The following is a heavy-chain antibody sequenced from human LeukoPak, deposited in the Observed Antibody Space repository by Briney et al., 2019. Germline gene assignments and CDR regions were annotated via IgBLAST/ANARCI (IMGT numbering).Heavy chain of an antibody. Sequence: SETLSLTCAVYVGSFSGYYWSWIRQPPGKRLEWIGEINHSGSTNYNPSLKSRVTISVDTSKNQFSLKLSSVNAADTAVYYCARGVSSVGATREDYFDYWGQGTLATVSS. V-gene: IGHV4-34*01. J-gene: IGHJ4*02. D-gene: IGHD1-26*01. CDR3: ARGVSSVGATREDYFDY. CDR2: INHSGST. CDR1: VGSFSGYY.